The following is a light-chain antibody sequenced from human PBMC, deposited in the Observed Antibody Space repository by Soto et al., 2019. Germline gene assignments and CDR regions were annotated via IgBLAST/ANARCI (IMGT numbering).Light chain of an antibody. CDR1: SSDVGGYNY. CDR3: SSYTSSSNLYVV. Sequence: QSALTQPASVSGSPGQSITISCTGTSSDVGGYNYVSWYQQHPGKATKLMIYDVSNPPSGFSERFSGSKSGNTASLIISGPQAEDEADYYCSSYTSSSNLYVVFGGGTELTVL. V-gene: IGLV2-14*01. CDR2: DVS. J-gene: IGLJ2*01.